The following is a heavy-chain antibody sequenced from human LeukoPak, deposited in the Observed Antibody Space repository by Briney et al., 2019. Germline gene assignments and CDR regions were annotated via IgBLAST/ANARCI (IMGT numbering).Heavy chain of an antibody. V-gene: IGHV1-69*05. D-gene: IGHD6-19*01. Sequence: SVKVSCKASGGTFSSYAISWVRQAPGQGLEWMGGIIPNFGTANYAQKFQGRVTITTDESTSTAYMELSSLRSEDTAVYYCARGSYSSGWYPALNWFDPWGQGTLVTVSS. CDR1: GGTFSSYA. J-gene: IGHJ5*02. CDR2: IIPNFGTA. CDR3: ARGSYSSGWYPALNWFDP.